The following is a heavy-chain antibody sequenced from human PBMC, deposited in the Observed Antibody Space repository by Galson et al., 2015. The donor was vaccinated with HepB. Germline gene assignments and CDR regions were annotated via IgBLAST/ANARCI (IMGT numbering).Heavy chain of an antibody. CDR1: GYTFTSYY. CDR2: INPSGGST. CDR3: ARDFHGSGSPEPYYFDY. Sequence: SVKVSCKASGYTFTSYYMHWVRQAPGQGLEWMGIINPSGGSTSYAQKFQGRVTMTRDTSTSTVYMELSSLRSEDTAVYYCARDFHGSGSPEPYYFDYWGQGTLVTVSS. V-gene: IGHV1-46*01. J-gene: IGHJ4*02. D-gene: IGHD3-10*01.